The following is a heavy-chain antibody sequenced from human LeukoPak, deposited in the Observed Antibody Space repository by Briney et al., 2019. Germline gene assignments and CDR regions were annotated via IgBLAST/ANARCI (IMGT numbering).Heavy chain of an antibody. CDR1: GYSISSGYY. CDR2: IYHSGST. Sequence: SETLSLTCAVSGYSISSGYYWGWIRQPPGKGLEWIGSIYHSGSTYYNPSLKSRVTISVDTSKNQFSLKLSSVTAADTAVYYCARERFGSYAYYYYYYMDVWGKGTTVTVSS. D-gene: IGHD1-26*01. J-gene: IGHJ6*03. CDR3: ARERFGSYAYYYYYYMDV. V-gene: IGHV4-38-2*02.